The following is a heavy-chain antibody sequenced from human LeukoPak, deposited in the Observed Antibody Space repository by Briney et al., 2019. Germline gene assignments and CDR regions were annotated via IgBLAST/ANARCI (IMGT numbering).Heavy chain of an antibody. CDR2: INPNSGGT. Sequence: ASMKVSCKASGYTFTGYYMHWVRQAPGQGLEWMGWINPNSGGTNYAQKFQGRVTMTRDTSISTAYMELSRLRSDDTAVYYCAREMDTGDPLIDYWGQGTLVTVSS. D-gene: IGHD7-27*01. CDR1: GYTFTGYY. J-gene: IGHJ4*02. CDR3: AREMDTGDPLIDY. V-gene: IGHV1-2*02.